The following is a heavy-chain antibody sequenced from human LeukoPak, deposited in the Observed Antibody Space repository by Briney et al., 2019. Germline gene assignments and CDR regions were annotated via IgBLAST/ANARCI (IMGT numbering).Heavy chain of an antibody. Sequence: GGSLRLSCAASGFALRSYGMHWVRQGPGKGLEWLAIISYDGNYKNYADSVKGRFTISRDNSENTLHLQMNSLRPEDTAMYYCAKRGERGSGSVYGTDVWGQGTTVTVSS. CDR3: AKRGERGSGSVYGTDV. D-gene: IGHD3-22*01. V-gene: IGHV3-30*18. J-gene: IGHJ6*02. CDR2: ISYDGNYK. CDR1: GFALRSYG.